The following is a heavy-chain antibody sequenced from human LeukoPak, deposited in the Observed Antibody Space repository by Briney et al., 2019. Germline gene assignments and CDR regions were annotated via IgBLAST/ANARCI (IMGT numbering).Heavy chain of an antibody. CDR1: GGSFSGYY. V-gene: IGHV4-34*01. Sequence: SETLSLTCALYGGSFSGYYWSWIRQPPGKGLEWIGEINHSGSTNYNPSLKSRVTISVDTSKNQFSLKLSSVTAADTAVYYCARGRRDPRSRRFDPWGQGTLVTVSS. J-gene: IGHJ5*02. D-gene: IGHD1-14*01. CDR3: ARGRRDPRSRRFDP. CDR2: INHSGST.